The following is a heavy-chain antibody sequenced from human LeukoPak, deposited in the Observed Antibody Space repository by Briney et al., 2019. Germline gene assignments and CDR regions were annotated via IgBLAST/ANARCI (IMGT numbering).Heavy chain of an antibody. Sequence: TGGSLRLSCAASGFTVSSNYMSWVRQAPGKGLEWVSVIYSGGSTYYADSVKGRFTISRDNSKNTLYLQMNSLRAEDTAVYYCARARIAVAGTRWFDPWGQGTLVTLSS. CDR1: GFTVSSNY. J-gene: IGHJ5*02. CDR3: ARARIAVAGTRWFDP. V-gene: IGHV3-53*01. D-gene: IGHD6-19*01. CDR2: IYSGGST.